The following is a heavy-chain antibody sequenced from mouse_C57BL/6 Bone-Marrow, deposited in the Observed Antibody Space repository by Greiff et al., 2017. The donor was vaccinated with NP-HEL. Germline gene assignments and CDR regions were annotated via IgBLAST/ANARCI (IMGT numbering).Heavy chain of an antibody. CDR2: IDPSDSYT. CDR3: ARKGCGYGVYYYAMDY. D-gene: IGHD2-2*01. V-gene: IGHV1-50*01. J-gene: IGHJ4*01. CDR1: GYTFTSYW. Sequence: QVQLQQPGAELVKPGASVKLSCKASGYTFTSYWMQWVKQRPGQGLEWIGEIDPSDSYTNSNHTFKGQATLTVDTSSSTAYMQISSLPSEDSAGYYCARKGCGYGVYYYAMDYWGQGTSVTVSS.